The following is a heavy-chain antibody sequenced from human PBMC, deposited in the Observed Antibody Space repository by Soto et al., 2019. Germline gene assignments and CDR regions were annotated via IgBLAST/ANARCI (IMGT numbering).Heavy chain of an antibody. V-gene: IGHV3-30*18. CDR1: GFTFSSYG. Sequence: QPGGSLRLSCAASGFTFSSYGMHWVRQAPGKGLEWVAVISYDGSNKYYADSVKGRFTISRDNSKNTLYLQMNSLRAEDTAVYYCAKDLRSYYYYGMDVWGQGTTVTVSS. J-gene: IGHJ6*02. CDR2: ISYDGSNK. CDR3: AKDLRSYYYYGMDV.